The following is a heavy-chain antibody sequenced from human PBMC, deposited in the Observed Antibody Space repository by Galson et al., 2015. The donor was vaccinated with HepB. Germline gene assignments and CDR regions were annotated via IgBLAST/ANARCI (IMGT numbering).Heavy chain of an antibody. CDR1: RYTFSDYA. V-gene: IGHV7-4-1*02. Sequence: SVKVSCKASRYTFSDYAINWVRQAPGQGLEWMGWINTNTGNPTYAQGLTGRFVFSLDTSVSTAYLQISTLKAEDTAFYYCARHHGAFDIWGQGTMVTVSS. CDR2: INTNTGNP. CDR3: ARHHGAFDI. J-gene: IGHJ3*02.